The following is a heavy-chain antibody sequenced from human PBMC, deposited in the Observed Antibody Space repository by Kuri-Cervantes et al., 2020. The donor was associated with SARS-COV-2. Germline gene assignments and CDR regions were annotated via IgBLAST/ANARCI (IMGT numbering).Heavy chain of an antibody. CDR2: ISYDGSNK. D-gene: IGHD6-19*01. Sequence: GGSLRLSGAATGFSFSSYAMSWVRQAPGKGLEWVAVISYDGSNKYYADSVKGRFTISRDNSKNTLYLQINIPRAEDTAVYYCAKSSGTADGGFDPWGQGALVTVSS. V-gene: IGHV3-30*18. CDR3: AKSSGTADGGFDP. CDR1: GFSFSSYA. J-gene: IGHJ5*02.